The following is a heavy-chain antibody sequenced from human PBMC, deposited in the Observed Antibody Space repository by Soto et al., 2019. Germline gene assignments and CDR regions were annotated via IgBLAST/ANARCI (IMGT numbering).Heavy chain of an antibody. J-gene: IGHJ6*02. CDR1: GGSISSYY. CDR2: IYYSGST. Sequence: SETLSLTCTVSGGSISSYYWSWIRQPPGKGLEWIGYIYYSGSTNYNPSLKSRVTISVDTSKNQFSLKLSSVTAADTAVYYCASDSDPYCSSTSCYTGYYYDMDVWGQGTTVTVSS. D-gene: IGHD2-2*02. V-gene: IGHV4-59*01. CDR3: ASDSDPYCSSTSCYTGYYYDMDV.